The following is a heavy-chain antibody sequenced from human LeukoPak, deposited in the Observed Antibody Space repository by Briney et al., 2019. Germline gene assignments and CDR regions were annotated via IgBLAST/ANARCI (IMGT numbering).Heavy chain of an antibody. CDR2: ISSSGSTI. J-gene: IGHJ3*02. Sequence: GGSLRPSCAASGLTFIDNYLSGIRRAPGKGLRWVSYISSSGSTIYYADSVKGRFTISRDNAKNSLYLQMNSLRAEDTAVYYCARQRYQRDAFDIWGQGTKVTVSS. CDR1: GLTFIDNY. V-gene: IGHV3-11*04. CDR3: ARQRYQRDAFDI. D-gene: IGHD2-2*01.